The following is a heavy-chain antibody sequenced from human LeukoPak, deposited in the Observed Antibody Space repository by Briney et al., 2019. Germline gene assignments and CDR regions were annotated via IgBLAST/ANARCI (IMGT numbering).Heavy chain of an antibody. V-gene: IGHV3-21*01. J-gene: IGHJ4*02. CDR1: GFTFSSYS. D-gene: IGHD5-18*01. CDR3: ARAPSWIPHGDY. CDR2: ISSSSSYI. Sequence: PGGSLRLSCAASGFTFSSYSMNWVRQAPGKGLEWVSSISSSSSYIYYADSVKGRFTISRDNAKNSLYLQMNSLRAEDTAVYYCARAPSWIPHGDYWGQGTLVTVSS.